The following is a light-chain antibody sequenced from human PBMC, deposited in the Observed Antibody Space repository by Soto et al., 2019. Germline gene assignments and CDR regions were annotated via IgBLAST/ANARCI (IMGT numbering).Light chain of an antibody. CDR2: KAS. CDR3: QQYNSYRA. CDR1: QSISNW. V-gene: IGKV1-5*03. J-gene: IGKJ1*01. Sequence: IQMTQSPSTLSASVGDRITITCRASQSISNWLAWHQQKPGKALKLLIYKASTLESGVPSRFSGSGSGTEFTLTISSLQPDDFATYYCQQYNSYRAFGQGTKVDIK.